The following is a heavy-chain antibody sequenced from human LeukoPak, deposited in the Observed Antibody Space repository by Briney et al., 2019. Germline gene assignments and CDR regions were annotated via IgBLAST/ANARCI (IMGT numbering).Heavy chain of an antibody. CDR3: ARLQAAEGALDY. V-gene: IGHV4-39*07. Sequence: SETLSLTCTVSGGSISSSSYYWGWIRQPPGKGLEWIGSIYYSGSTYYNPSLKSRVTISVDTSKNQFSLKLSSVTAADTAVYYCARLQAAEGALDYWGQGTLVTVSS. D-gene: IGHD1-26*01. CDR2: IYYSGST. J-gene: IGHJ4*02. CDR1: GGSISSSSYY.